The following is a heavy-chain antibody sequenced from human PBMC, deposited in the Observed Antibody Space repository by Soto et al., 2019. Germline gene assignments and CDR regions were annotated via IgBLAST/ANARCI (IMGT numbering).Heavy chain of an antibody. Sequence: QVQLQESGPGLVTPAQTLSLTCTVSGGSISSGDYYWSWIRQHPGKGLEWIGYIYYSGSTYYNPSLKSRVTISVDTSKNQFSLKLSSVTAADTTVYYCARGRSSTSPYPIGYWGQGTLVTVSS. D-gene: IGHD2-2*01. J-gene: IGHJ4*02. CDR3: ARGRSSTSPYPIGY. CDR1: GGSISSGDYY. CDR2: IYYSGST. V-gene: IGHV4-31*03.